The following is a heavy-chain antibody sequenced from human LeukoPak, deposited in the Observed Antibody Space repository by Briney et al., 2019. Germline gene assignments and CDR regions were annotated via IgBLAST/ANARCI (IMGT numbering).Heavy chain of an antibody. CDR1: GFIFNNYD. J-gene: IGHJ4*02. CDR3: ARDRLNRAYCGNDCYSAAFDY. V-gene: IGHV3-30*03. Sequence: GGSLRLSCATSGFIFNNYDPHWVRQAPGKGLEWLATISRDGKRQFYTDSVKGRFTISRDDSRNALYLQMNSLRPEDTAVYYCARDRLNRAYCGNDCYSAAFDYWGQGTLVTVSS. D-gene: IGHD2-21*02. CDR2: ISRDGKRQ.